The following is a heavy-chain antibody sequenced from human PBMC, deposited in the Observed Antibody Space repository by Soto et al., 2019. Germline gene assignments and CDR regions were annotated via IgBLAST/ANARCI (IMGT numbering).Heavy chain of an antibody. CDR3: ARDASVAGTYYYYYGMDV. D-gene: IGHD6-19*01. V-gene: IGHV3-7*01. J-gene: IGHJ6*02. Sequence: GGSLRLSCAASGFTFSSYWMSWVRQAPGKGLEWVANIKQDGSEKYYVDSVKGRFTISRDNAKNSLYLQMNSLRAEDTAVYYCARDASVAGTYYYYYGMDVWGQGTTVTVSS. CDR2: IKQDGSEK. CDR1: GFTFSSYW.